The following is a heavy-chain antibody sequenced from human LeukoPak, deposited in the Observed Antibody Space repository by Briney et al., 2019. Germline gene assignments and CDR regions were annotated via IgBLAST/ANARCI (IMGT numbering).Heavy chain of an antibody. CDR3: ARDMKGNLDY. J-gene: IGHJ4*02. CDR2: INQDGGTR. CDR1: GFTFSNTW. Sequence: PGGSLRLSCAASGFTFSNTWMAWVRQAPGKGREWVANINQDGGTRQYADSVRGRFTISRDNAKNSLYLEMNSLRAEDTGLYHCARDMKGNLDYWGQGTLVTASS. D-gene: IGHD3-16*01. V-gene: IGHV3-7*01.